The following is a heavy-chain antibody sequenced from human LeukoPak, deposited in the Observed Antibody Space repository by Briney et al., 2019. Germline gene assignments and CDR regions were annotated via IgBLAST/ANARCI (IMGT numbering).Heavy chain of an antibody. Sequence: SETLSLTCTVSGGSISSSSYYWGWIRQPPGKGLEWIGSIYYSGSTYYNPSLKSRVTISVDTSKNQFSLKLSSVTAADTAVYYCARHSRGYYYDSSGYYPESYYFDYWGQGTLVTVSS. J-gene: IGHJ4*02. CDR2: IYYSGST. CDR1: GGSISSSSYY. CDR3: ARHSRGYYYDSSGYYPESYYFDY. D-gene: IGHD3-22*01. V-gene: IGHV4-39*01.